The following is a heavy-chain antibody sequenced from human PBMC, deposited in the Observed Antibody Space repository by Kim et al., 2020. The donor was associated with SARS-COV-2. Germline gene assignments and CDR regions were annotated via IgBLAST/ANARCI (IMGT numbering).Heavy chain of an antibody. V-gene: IGHV1-3*01. CDR3: ARPTVTTWADAFDI. D-gene: IGHD4-17*01. J-gene: IGHJ3*02. Sequence: ASVKVSCKASGYTFTSYPMHWVRQAPGQRLEWMGWINVGTGNTKYSQKFQGRVTITRDTSVSTAYMEVSSLRSEDTAVYYCARPTVTTWADAFDIWGSGT. CDR1: GYTFTSYP. CDR2: INVGTGNT.